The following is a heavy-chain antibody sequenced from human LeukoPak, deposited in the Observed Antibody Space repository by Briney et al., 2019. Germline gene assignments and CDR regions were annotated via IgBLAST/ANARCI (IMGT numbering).Heavy chain of an antibody. CDR2: ISYDGSNK. D-gene: IGHD2-21*02. CDR1: GFTFSSYA. J-gene: IGHJ6*02. V-gene: IGHV3-30-3*02. CDR3: AKTLLPVAYCGGDCYPGDYYYGMDV. Sequence: PGRSLRLSCAASGFTFSSYAMHWVRQAPGKGLEWVAVISYDGSNKYYADSVKGRFTISRDNSKNTLYLQMNSLRAEDTAVYYCAKTLLPVAYCGGDCYPGDYYYGMDVWGQGTTVTVSS.